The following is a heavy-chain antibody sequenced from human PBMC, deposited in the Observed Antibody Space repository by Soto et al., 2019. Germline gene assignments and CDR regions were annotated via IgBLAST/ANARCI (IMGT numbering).Heavy chain of an antibody. J-gene: IGHJ4*02. Sequence: QVQLVESGGGVVQPGRSLRLSCAASGFTFSSSVMHWVRQAPGKGLEWVAVIWYDGSNKYYADSVKGRFTISRDNSKNTLYPQTTSLRAEDTAVYYCARAHYDDSSPLDYWGQGGLVSVAS. CDR2: IWYDGSNK. CDR1: GFTFSSSV. CDR3: ARAHYDDSSPLDY. D-gene: IGHD3-22*01. V-gene: IGHV3-33*01.